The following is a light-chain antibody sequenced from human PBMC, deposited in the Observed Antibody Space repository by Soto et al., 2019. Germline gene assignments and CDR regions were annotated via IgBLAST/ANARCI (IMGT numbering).Light chain of an antibody. CDR3: EQYDNLPYT. CDR2: DAS. CDR1: PGISNY. V-gene: IGKV1-33*01. J-gene: IGKJ2*01. Sequence: DIQMTQSPSSLSASVGDRVTITCQARPGISNYLNWYQQKLGKAPKLLFYDASNLETGVPSRFSGSGSVTDFALTISSPQPEDIATYYCEQYDNLPYTFGQGTKVEIK.